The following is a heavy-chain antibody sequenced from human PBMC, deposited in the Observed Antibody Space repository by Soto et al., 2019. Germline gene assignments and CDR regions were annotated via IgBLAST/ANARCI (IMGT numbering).Heavy chain of an antibody. Sequence: TLSLTLPVPGGSIVSGGYKRTWTRKHPGAGLEGIGYLYYSGSTYYAPSLMRVVTISVDLPKNQFSLKLSSVTAVDTAVYYCARVGYYDGSGYNGVNIWGEGTMVT. CDR1: GGSIVSGGYK. V-gene: IGHV4-31*01. D-gene: IGHD3-22*01. CDR3: ARVGYYDGSGYNGVNI. J-gene: IGHJ3*02. CDR2: LYYSGST.